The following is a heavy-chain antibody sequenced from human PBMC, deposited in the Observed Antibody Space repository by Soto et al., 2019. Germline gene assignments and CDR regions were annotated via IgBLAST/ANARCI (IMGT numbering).Heavy chain of an antibody. J-gene: IGHJ6*02. V-gene: IGHV4-31*03. CDR3: ARDRGYCSSTSCQYYYYYGMDV. CDR1: GGSISSGGYY. D-gene: IGHD2-2*01. CDR2: IYYSGST. Sequence: PSETLSLTCTVSGGSISSGGYYWSWIRQHPGKGLEWIGYIYYSGSTYYNPSLKSRVTISVDTSKNQFSLKLSSVTAADTAVYYCARDRGYCSSTSCQYYYYYGMDVWGQGTTVTVSS.